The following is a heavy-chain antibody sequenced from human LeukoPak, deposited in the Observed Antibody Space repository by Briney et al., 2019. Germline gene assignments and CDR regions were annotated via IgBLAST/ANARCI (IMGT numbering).Heavy chain of an antibody. V-gene: IGHV3-30*18. J-gene: IGHJ4*02. CDR3: AKDKVPYGYKYFYFDS. Sequence: PGGSLRLSCAASGFTFSSYGMHWVRQAPGKGLEWMAFISYDASNKYYADSVKGRFTISRDNSKNTLYLQMNSLRTEDTAVYYCAKDKVPYGYKYFYFDSWGQGTLVTVSS. CDR2: ISYDASNK. CDR1: GFTFSSYG. D-gene: IGHD5-12*01.